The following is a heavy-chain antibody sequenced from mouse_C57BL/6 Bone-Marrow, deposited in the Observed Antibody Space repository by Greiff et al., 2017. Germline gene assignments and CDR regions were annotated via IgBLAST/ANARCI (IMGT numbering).Heavy chain of an antibody. CDR2: INPNNGGT. V-gene: IGHV1-18*01. Sequence: EVKLEESGPELVKPGASVKIPCKASGYTFTDYNMDWVKQSHGKSLEWIGDINPNNGGTIYNQKFKGKATLTVDKSSSTAYMELRSLTSEDTAVYYCAREEGLREGYFDYWGQGTTLTVSS. D-gene: IGHD2-4*01. CDR3: AREEGLREGYFDY. J-gene: IGHJ2*01. CDR1: GYTFTDYN.